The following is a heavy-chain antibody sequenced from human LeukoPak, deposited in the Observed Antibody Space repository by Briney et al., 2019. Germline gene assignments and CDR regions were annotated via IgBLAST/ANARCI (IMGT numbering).Heavy chain of an antibody. CDR2: INPNSGGT. CDR3: TREGDIRVH. D-gene: IGHD2-21*01. V-gene: IGHV1-2*02. J-gene: IGHJ4*02. CDR1: GYTFTGYY. Sequence: AASVKVSCKASGYTFTGYYMHWVRQAPGQGLEWMGWINPNSGGTLYAQNFQGRVAMTRDTPISTAYMELRWLTSDDTAVYYCTREGDIRVHWGQGTLVTVSS.